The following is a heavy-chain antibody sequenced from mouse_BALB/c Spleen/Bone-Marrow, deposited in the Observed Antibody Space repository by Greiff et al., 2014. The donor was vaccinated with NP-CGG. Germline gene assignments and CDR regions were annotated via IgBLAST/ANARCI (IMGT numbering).Heavy chain of an antibody. J-gene: IGHJ2*01. CDR3: ARYDYGVYFDY. D-gene: IGHD2-4*01. Sequence: EVQLQESGAELVKLGASVKLSCTASGFNIKDTYMHWVKQRPEQGLEWIGRIGPANGNTKYDPKFQGKATITADTSSNTAYLQLSSLTSEDAAVYYCARYDYGVYFDYWGQGTTLTVSS. V-gene: IGHV14-3*02. CDR2: IGPANGNT. CDR1: GFNIKDTY.